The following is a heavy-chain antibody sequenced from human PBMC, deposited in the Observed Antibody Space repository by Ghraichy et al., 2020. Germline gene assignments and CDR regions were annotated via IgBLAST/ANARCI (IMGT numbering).Heavy chain of an antibody. J-gene: IGHJ3*02. V-gene: IGHV3-7*01. CDR1: GFTFSRYW. D-gene: IGHD3-22*01. CDR3: ARGDYYDSSGYYIDAFDI. Sequence: GGSLRLSCVASGFTFSRYWMSWVRQAPGKGLEWVANTRQDGSENYYVDSVKGRFTISRDNAKNSLYLQMNSLRAEDTAVYYCARGDYYDSSGYYIDAFDIGGHGRLVIVSS. CDR2: TRQDGSEN.